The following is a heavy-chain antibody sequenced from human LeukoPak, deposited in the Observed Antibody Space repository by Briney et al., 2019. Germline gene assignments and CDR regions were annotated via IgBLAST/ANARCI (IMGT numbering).Heavy chain of an antibody. D-gene: IGHD7-27*01. Sequence: PGGSLRLSCAASGFTFSSYSMNWVRQAPGRGLEWVSSISSSSSYIYYADSVKGRFTISRDNSKNTLYLQMNSLRAEDTAVYYCAKELGLTPGLANWGSNFDYWGQGTLVTVSS. CDR1: GFTFSSYS. CDR2: ISSSSSYI. CDR3: AKELGLTPGLANWGSNFDY. V-gene: IGHV3-21*04. J-gene: IGHJ4*02.